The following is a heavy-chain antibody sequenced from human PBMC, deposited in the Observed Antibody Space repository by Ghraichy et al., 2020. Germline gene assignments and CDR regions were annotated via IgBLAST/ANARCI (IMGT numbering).Heavy chain of an antibody. CDR1: GFSLSTSGMC. CDR3: ARMGYYYGSGSYCNWFDP. D-gene: IGHD3-10*01. J-gene: IGHJ5*02. CDR2: IDWDDDK. V-gene: IGHV2-70*11. Sequence: QTLSLTCTFSGFSLSTSGMCVSWIRQPPGKALEWLARIDWDDDKYYSTSLKTRLTISKDTSKNQVVLTMTNMDPVDTATYYCARMGYYYGSGSYCNWFDPWGQGTLVTVSS.